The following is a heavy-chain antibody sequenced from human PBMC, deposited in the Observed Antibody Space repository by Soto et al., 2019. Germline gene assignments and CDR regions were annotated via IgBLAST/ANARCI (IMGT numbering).Heavy chain of an antibody. CDR2: MNPNSGNT. V-gene: IGHV1-8*01. D-gene: IGHD6-19*01. Sequence: GASVKVSCKASGYTFTSYDINWVRQATGQGLEWMGWMNPNSGNTGYAQKFQGRVTMTRNTSISTAYMELSSLRSEDTAVYYCARASPEWLVRYYYYYGMDVRGQGTTVTVSS. J-gene: IGHJ6*02. CDR1: GYTFTSYD. CDR3: ARASPEWLVRYYYYYGMDV.